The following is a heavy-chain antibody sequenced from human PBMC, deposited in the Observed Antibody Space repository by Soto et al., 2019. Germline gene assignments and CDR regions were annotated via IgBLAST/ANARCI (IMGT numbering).Heavy chain of an antibody. CDR3: ARDNISFLGATAFDI. CDR2: IYDSGRA. CDR1: GDSVSSGGSY. D-gene: IGHD1-26*01. J-gene: IGHJ3*02. V-gene: IGHV4-31*03. Sequence: PSETVSLTCSVSGDSVSSGGSYWSWVRQHPGRGLEWIGFIYDSGRAYYNPSLKSRVIVSVDTSQNQFSLKLSSVTAADTAVYYCARDNISFLGATAFDIWGPGRMVTVSS.